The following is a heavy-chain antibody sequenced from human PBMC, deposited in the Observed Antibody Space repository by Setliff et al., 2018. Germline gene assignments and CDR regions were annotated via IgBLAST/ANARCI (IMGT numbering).Heavy chain of an antibody. J-gene: IGHJ4*02. D-gene: IGHD4-17*01. V-gene: IGHV4-38-2*02. CDR2: ISHSGPT. CDR3: AGGRRYDYGWDFDY. CDR1: GYSISSGHY. Sequence: SETLSLTCTVSGYSISSGHYWGWIRQPPGKGLEWIGSISHSGPTYYNPSLRSRVAISLDTSKNQFSPKLTSVTAADTAVYYCAGGRRYDYGWDFDYWGQGTLVTVSS.